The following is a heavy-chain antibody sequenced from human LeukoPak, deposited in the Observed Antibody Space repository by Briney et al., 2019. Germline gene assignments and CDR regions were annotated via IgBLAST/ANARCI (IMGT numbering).Heavy chain of an antibody. CDR3: ARAARSRGYSYPFDY. D-gene: IGHD5-18*01. J-gene: IGHJ4*02. V-gene: IGHV4-39*07. CDR2: IYYSGST. Sequence: SETLSLTCTVSGGSISSSSYYWGWIRQPPGKGLEWIGSIYYSGSTYYNPSLKSRVTISVDTSKNQFSLKLSSVTAADTAVYYCARAARSRGYSYPFDYWGQGTLVTVSS. CDR1: GGSISSSSYY.